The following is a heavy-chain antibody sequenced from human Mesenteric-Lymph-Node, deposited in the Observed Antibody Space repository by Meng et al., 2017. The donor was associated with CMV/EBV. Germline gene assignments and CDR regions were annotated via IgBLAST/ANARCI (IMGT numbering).Heavy chain of an antibody. CDR2: INPNSGGT. D-gene: IGHD3-9*01. V-gene: IGHV1-2*02. CDR1: GYTFTGYY. J-gene: IGHJ6*02. Sequence: ASVKVSCQASGYTFTGYYMHWVRQAPGQELEWMGWINPNSGGTNYAQKFQGRVTMTRDTSISTAYMELSRLRSDDTAVYYCARVRYDILTGYYIRYGMDVWGQGTTVTVSS. CDR3: ARVRYDILTGYYIRYGMDV.